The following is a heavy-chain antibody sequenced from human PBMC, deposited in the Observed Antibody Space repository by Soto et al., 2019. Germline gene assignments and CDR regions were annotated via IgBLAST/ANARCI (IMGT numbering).Heavy chain of an antibody. CDR3: ARERRRVSLYYYSRYGR. J-gene: IGHJ6*02. D-gene: IGHD6-6*01. V-gene: IGHV1-2*02. CDR2: INPNSGGT. Sequence: ASVEVSCKASGYTFTGYYMHWVLQAPGQGLEWMGWINPNSGGTNYAQKFQGRVTMTRDTSISTAYMELSRLRSDDTAVYYCARERRRVSLYYYSRYGRLGPRDHGHRLL. CDR1: GYTFTGYY.